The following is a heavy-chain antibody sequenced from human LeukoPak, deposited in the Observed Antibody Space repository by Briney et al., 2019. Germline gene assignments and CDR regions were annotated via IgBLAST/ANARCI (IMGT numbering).Heavy chain of an antibody. D-gene: IGHD6-13*01. Sequence: SETLSLTCSVSGGSISSHYWSWIRQPPGKALEWIGYIYYSGTTNYNPSLKSRVTISLDTSKNQFPLKLSSVTAADTAVYYCARSNTYTSSWYDYFDDWGQGTLVTVSS. CDR3: ARSNTYTSSWYDYFDD. J-gene: IGHJ4*02. CDR2: IYYSGTT. CDR1: GGSISSHY. V-gene: IGHV4-59*11.